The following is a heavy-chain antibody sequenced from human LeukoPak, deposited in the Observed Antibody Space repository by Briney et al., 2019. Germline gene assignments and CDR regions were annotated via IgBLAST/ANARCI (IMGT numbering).Heavy chain of an antibody. V-gene: IGHV3-23*01. CDR1: GFTFSSYA. D-gene: IGHD3-9*01. Sequence: PGGSLRLSCAASGFTFSSYAMSWVRQAPGKGLEWVSAISGSGGSTYYADSVKGRFTISRDNSKNTLYLQMNSLRAGDTAVYYCAKAWLYYNYYYGMDVWGQGTTVTVSS. CDR2: ISGSGGST. J-gene: IGHJ6*02. CDR3: AKAWLYYNYYYGMDV.